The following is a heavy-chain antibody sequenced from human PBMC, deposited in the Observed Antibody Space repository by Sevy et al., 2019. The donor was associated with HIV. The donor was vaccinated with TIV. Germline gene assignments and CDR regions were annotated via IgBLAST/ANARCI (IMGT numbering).Heavy chain of an antibody. Sequence: GGYLRLSCAASGFTFSSYWMSWVRQAPGKGLEWVANIKQDGSEKYYVDSVKGRFTISRDNAKNSLYLQMNSLRAEDTAVYYCARDTSDYGGNSAFDIWGQGTMVTVSS. CDR1: GFTFSSYW. CDR3: ARDTSDYGGNSAFDI. J-gene: IGHJ3*02. CDR2: IKQDGSEK. D-gene: IGHD4-17*01. V-gene: IGHV3-7*01.